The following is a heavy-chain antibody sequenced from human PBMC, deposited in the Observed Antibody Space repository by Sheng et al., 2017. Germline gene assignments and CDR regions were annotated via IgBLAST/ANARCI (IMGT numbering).Heavy chain of an antibody. V-gene: IGHV1-69*13. CDR3: ARDLRGRWLRGDAFDI. CDR2: IIPIFGTA. D-gene: IGHD5-12*01. CDR1: GGTFSSYA. J-gene: IGHJ3*02. Sequence: QVQLVQSGAEVKKPGSSVKVSCKASGGTFSSYAISWVRQAPGQGLEWMGGIIPIFGTANYAQKFQGRVTITADESTSTAYMELSSLRSEDTAVYYCARDLRGRWLRGDAFDIWGQGTMVTVSS.